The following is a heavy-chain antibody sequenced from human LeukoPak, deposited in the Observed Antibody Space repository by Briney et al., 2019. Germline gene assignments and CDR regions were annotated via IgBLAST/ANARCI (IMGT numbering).Heavy chain of an antibody. J-gene: IGHJ4*02. Sequence: GGSLRLSCAASGFRFSNYWMNWVRQAPEKGLEWVANINPEGSQNRYVDSVNGRFTVSRDNARNSLYLDMDSLTADDSAIYYCAAWGESSSNYWGQGTLVTVSS. CDR2: INPEGSQN. CDR3: AAWGESSSNY. V-gene: IGHV3-7*01. CDR1: GFRFSNYW. D-gene: IGHD3-16*01.